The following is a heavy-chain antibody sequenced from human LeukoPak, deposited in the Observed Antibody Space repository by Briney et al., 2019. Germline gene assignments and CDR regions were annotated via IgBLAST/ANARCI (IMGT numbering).Heavy chain of an antibody. CDR2: INHSGST. J-gene: IGHJ4*02. D-gene: IGHD3-9*01. CDR1: GGSFSGYY. Sequence: SETLSLTCAVYGGSFSGYYWSWIRQPPGKGLEWIGEINHSGSTNYNPSLKRRVTISVDTSKNQFSLKLSSVTAADTAVYYCARLYRSLAIFWPRVGYFDYWGQGTLVTVSS. V-gene: IGHV4-34*01. CDR3: ARLYRSLAIFWPRVGYFDY.